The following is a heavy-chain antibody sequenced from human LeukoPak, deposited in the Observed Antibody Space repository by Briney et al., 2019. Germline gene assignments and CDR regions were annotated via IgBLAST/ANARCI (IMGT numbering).Heavy chain of an antibody. CDR2: LSGSVGST. V-gene: IGHV3-23*01. D-gene: IGHD3-22*01. Sequence: GGSLRLSCAASGFSFRSYAMTWVRQAPGKGLEWVSALSGSVGSTYYADSVKGRFTISRDNSKSTLYLQMTNLRAEDTAVYYCAKNYYDSSGYIDYWGQGTLVTVSS. J-gene: IGHJ4*02. CDR1: GFSFRSYA. CDR3: AKNYYDSSGYIDY.